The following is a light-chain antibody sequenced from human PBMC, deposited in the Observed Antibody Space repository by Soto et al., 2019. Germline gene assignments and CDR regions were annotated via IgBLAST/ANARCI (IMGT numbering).Light chain of an antibody. V-gene: IGLV2-14*01. J-gene: IGLJ1*01. CDR1: SSYVGNYNY. CDR2: DVS. CDR3: SSYTSTSKGV. Sequence: QSALTQPASVSGSPGQSITISCTGTSSYVGNYNYVSWYQQHPGKAPKLMIYDVSNRPSGVSNRFSGSKSGNTASLTISGLQAEDEADYYCSSYTSTSKGVFGTGTKVTVL.